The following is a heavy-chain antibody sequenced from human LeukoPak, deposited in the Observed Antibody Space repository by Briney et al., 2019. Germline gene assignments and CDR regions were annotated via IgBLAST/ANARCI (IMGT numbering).Heavy chain of an antibody. CDR1: GFTFSSHT. J-gene: IGHJ3*02. CDR3: ARGLIYCGGDCYRAFDI. Sequence: GGSLRLSCAASGFTFSSHTMNWVRQAPGKGLEWVSYISSSSSRIYYADSVKGRFTISRDNAKNSLYLQMNSLRDEDTAVYYCARGLIYCGGDCYRAFDIWGQGTTVTVSS. CDR2: ISSSSSRI. D-gene: IGHD2-21*02. V-gene: IGHV3-48*02.